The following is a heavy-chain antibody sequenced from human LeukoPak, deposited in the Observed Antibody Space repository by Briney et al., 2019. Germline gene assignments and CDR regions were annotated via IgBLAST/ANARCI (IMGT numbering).Heavy chain of an antibody. V-gene: IGHV4-61*05. CDR2: IYYSGST. CDR1: GGSISSSSYY. Sequence: SETLSLTCTVSGGSISSSSYYWGWIRQPPGKGLEWIGYIYYSGSTNYNPSLKSRVTISVDTSKNQFSLKLSSVTAADTAVYYCARGGSGTYYHYWGQGTLVTVSS. CDR3: ARGGSGTYYHY. D-gene: IGHD1-26*01. J-gene: IGHJ4*02.